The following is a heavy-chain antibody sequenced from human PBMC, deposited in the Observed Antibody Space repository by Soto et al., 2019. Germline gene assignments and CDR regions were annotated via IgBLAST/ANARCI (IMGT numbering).Heavy chain of an antibody. V-gene: IGHV3-33*01. D-gene: IGHD3-16*01. CDR2: IWYDGTIK. CDR1: GFTFSHYA. Sequence: QVQLVESGGGVVQPGRCLRVSCAASGFTFSHYAMHWVRQAPGKGLEWVAIIWYDGTIKYYVDSVKGRFTISRDNSNNTLYLQMNSLRAEDTAVYYCARDLADYWGQGTLVTVSS. CDR3: ARDLADY. J-gene: IGHJ4*02.